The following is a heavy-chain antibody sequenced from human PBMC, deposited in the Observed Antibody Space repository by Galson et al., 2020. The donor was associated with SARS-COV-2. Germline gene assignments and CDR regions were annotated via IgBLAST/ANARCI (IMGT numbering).Heavy chain of an antibody. CDR1: GYTYNHYG. J-gene: IGHJ6*02. CDR2: ISTYNGNT. CDR3: ARDPDAEGTPMDV. Sequence: ASVKVSCKASGYTYNHYGLSWVRQAPGQGLEWMGWISTYNGNTNYAQKFQGRVTLTTDTSTTTGYMEVRGLRSDDTAVYYCARDPDAEGTPMDVWGQGTPVTVSS. V-gene: IGHV1-18*01.